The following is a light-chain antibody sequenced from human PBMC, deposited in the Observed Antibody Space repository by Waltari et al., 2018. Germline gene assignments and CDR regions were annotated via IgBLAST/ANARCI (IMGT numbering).Light chain of an antibody. CDR1: SSNIGNNY. V-gene: IGLV1-51*02. CDR2: ENN. Sequence: QSVLTQPPSVSAAPGQKVTISCSGSSSNIGNNYVSWYQQVPGTAPKLLIYENNRQPSGIPVRFSVSKSGTSATLGITGLQTGDEADYYCGTWDSSLSSWVFGGWTKLTAL. J-gene: IGLJ3*02. CDR3: GTWDSSLSSWV.